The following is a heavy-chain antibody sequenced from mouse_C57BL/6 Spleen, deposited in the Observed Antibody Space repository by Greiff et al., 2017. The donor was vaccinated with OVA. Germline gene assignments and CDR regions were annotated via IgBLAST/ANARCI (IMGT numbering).Heavy chain of an antibody. D-gene: IGHD2-5*01. J-gene: IGHJ4*01. Sequence: VKLQQSGAELVRPGASVTLSCKASGYTFTDYEMHWVKQTPVHGLEWIGAIDPETGGTAYNQKFKGKAILTADKSSSTAYMELRSLTSEDSAVYYCTTYYSNYVGYYYAMDYWGQGTSVTVSS. CDR2: IDPETGGT. V-gene: IGHV1-15*01. CDR1: GYTFTDYE. CDR3: TTYYSNYVGYYYAMDY.